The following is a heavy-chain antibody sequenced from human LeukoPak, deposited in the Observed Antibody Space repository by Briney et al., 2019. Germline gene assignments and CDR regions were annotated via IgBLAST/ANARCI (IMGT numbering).Heavy chain of an antibody. CDR2: INHSGST. CDR3: ARGLEIAVAGTKFDY. CDR1: GGSFSGYY. V-gene: IGHV4-34*01. J-gene: IGHJ4*02. D-gene: IGHD6-19*01. Sequence: PSETLSLTCAVYGGSFSGYYWSWIRQPPGKGLEWIGEINHSGSTNYNPSLKSRVTISVDTSENQFSLKLSSVTAADTAVYYCARGLEIAVAGTKFDYWGQGTLVTVSS.